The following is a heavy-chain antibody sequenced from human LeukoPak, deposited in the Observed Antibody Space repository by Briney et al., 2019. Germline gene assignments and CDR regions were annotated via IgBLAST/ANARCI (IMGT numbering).Heavy chain of an antibody. CDR1: GFTFSDYY. J-gene: IGHJ4*02. D-gene: IGHD3-10*02. CDR3: ARDFSDVRGNIFDS. V-gene: IGHV3-11*04. Sequence: PGGSLRLSCAASGFTFSDYYMSWIRQAPGKGLQWLAYSSTSGSITYYADSVKGRFTISRDNAKNSVYLQMNSLRAGDTAVYYCARDFSDVRGNIFDSWGQGTLVTVSS. CDR2: SSTSGSIT.